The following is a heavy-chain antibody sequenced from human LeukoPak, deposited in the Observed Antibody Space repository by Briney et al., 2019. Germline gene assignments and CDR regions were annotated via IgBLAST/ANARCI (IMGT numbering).Heavy chain of an antibody. V-gene: IGHV4-61*01. CDR1: AGSVSSGSYD. CDR3: ATGGGWLVYN. J-gene: IGHJ4*02. D-gene: IGHD6-19*01. CDR2: IYYSGST. Sequence: SETLSLTCTVSAGSVSSGSYDWSWIRQPPGKGLEWIGYIYYSGSTNHNPSLKSRVTISLDTSKNQISLKLSSVTAADTAVYYCATGGGWLVYNWGQGTLVTVSS.